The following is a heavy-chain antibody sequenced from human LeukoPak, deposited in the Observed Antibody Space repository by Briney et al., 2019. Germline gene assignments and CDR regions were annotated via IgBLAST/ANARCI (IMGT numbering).Heavy chain of an antibody. CDR3: AKGTS. CDR1: GFTFSGFA. V-gene: IGHV3-64*01. Sequence: PGGSLRLSCAASGFTFSGFAMPWVRQVPGRGLEYVAAISTNGNVAYYATSVKGRFTISRDNSKNTLCLQMGSLRPEDTAVYHCAKGTSWGQGTLVTVSS. J-gene: IGHJ5*02. CDR2: ISTNGNVA. D-gene: IGHD3-10*01.